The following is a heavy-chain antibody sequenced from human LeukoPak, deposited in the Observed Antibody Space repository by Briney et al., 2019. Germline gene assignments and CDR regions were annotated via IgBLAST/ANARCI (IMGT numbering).Heavy chain of an antibody. CDR1: GFTFSDYW. V-gene: IGHV3-74*01. CDR3: VRDWDHFDFDS. CDR2: ISGGGGYQ. Sequence: GGSLRLSCAASGFTFSDYWMHWVRQVPGKGLVWVSRISGGGGYQNYADSVKGRFTISRDNAKNTLYLQMVSLRAEDTAVYYCVRDWDHFDFDSWGQGALVSVSS. D-gene: IGHD1-26*01. J-gene: IGHJ5*01.